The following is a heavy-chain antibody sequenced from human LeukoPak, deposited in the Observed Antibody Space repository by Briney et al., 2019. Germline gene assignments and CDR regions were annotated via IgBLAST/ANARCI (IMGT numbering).Heavy chain of an antibody. Sequence: SVKVSCKASGGPFSSYAISWVRQAPGQGLEWMGRIIPILGIANYAQKFQGRVTITADKSTSTAYMELSSLRSEDTAVYYCARDRQQLVPHFDYWGQGTLVTVSS. CDR1: GGPFSSYA. V-gene: IGHV1-69*04. CDR3: ARDRQQLVPHFDY. D-gene: IGHD6-13*01. CDR2: IIPILGIA. J-gene: IGHJ4*02.